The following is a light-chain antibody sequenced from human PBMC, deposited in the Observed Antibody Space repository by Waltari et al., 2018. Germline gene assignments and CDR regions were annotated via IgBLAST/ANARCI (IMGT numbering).Light chain of an antibody. Sequence: QSGLTQPASVSGSPGQSITISCTGTSSDVGTYTLVSWYQQYPGKAPQRMVYEVTKRASGVSDRFSGSKSGNTASLTIHGLQSEDEADYYCCSYVGLGIYVFGSGTKVTVL. CDR2: EVT. J-gene: IGLJ1*01. CDR1: SSDVGTYTL. CDR3: CSYVGLGIYV. V-gene: IGLV2-23*02.